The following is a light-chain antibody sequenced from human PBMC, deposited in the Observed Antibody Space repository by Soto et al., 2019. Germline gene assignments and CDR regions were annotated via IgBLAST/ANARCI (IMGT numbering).Light chain of an antibody. CDR1: QSLLHSNGYNY. V-gene: IGKV2-28*01. CDR3: LQPLQTPDT. Sequence: DIVMTQSPLSLPVTPGEPASISCRSSQSLLHSNGYNYLDWYLQKPGQSPQLLIYLGSNRASGVPDRFSGSGSGTDFTLKISRVEAEDVVFYYCLQPLQTPDTFGQGTKLEIK. J-gene: IGKJ2*01. CDR2: LGS.